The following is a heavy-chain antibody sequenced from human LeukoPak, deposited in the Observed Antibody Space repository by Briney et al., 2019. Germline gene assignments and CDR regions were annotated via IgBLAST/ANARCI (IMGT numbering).Heavy chain of an antibody. J-gene: IGHJ4*02. V-gene: IGHV3-33*08. CDR1: GFTFSSYS. Sequence: GGSLRLSCAASGFTFSSYSMNWVRQAPGKGLEWVAVIWYDGSNKYYADSVKGRFTISRDNSKNTLYLQMNSLRAEDTAVYYCASARYDFWSGYYTFFDYWGQGTLVTVSS. CDR3: ASARYDFWSGYYTFFDY. CDR2: IWYDGSNK. D-gene: IGHD3-3*01.